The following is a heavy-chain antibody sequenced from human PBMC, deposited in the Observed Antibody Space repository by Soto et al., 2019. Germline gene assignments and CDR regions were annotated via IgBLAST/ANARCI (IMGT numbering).Heavy chain of an antibody. V-gene: IGHV1-69*01. D-gene: IGHD5-12*01. CDR3: ARGRGYSGDDHYYYFDMDV. J-gene: IGHJ6*02. Sequence: QVQLVQSGAEVKKPGSSVKVSCKASGGTFNNYPITWVRQAPGQGLEWMGGSIPIFGTANYAQKFQDRVTITVDESTSTAVMELSSLRSEDTAIYYCARGRGYSGDDHYYYFDMDVWGQGTAVNVSS. CDR1: GGTFNNYP. CDR2: SIPIFGTA.